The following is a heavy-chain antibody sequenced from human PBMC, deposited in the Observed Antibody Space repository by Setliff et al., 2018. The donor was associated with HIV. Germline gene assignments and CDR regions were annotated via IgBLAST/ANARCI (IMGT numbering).Heavy chain of an antibody. V-gene: IGHV3-21*04. CDR2: ISSSSSYT. CDR1: GFTFSSYS. Sequence: GGSLRLSCAASGFTFSSYSMNWVRQAPGKGLEWVSYISSSSSYTHYADSVKGRFTISRDNAKNSLYLQMSSLRAEDTAVYYCAREVTSFEAFDLWGQGTMVTVS. J-gene: IGHJ3*01. CDR3: AREVTSFEAFDL. D-gene: IGHD2-21*02.